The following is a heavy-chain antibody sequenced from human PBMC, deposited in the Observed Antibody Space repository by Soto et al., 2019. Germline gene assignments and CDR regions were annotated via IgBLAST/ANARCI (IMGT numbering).Heavy chain of an antibody. V-gene: IGHV1-18*01. CDR1: GYTFTSYG. CDR3: ARVRPPTYDFWSGYFGY. D-gene: IGHD3-3*01. J-gene: IGHJ4*02. Sequence: ASVKVSCKASGYTFTSYGISWVRQAPGQGLEWMGWISAYNGNTNYAQKLQGRVTMTTDTSTSTAYMELRSLRSDDTAVYYCARVRPPTYDFWSGYFGYWGQGTLVTVSS. CDR2: ISAYNGNT.